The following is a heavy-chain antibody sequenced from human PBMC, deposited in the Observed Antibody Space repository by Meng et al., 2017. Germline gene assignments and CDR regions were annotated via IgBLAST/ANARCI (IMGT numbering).Heavy chain of an antibody. J-gene: IGHJ4*02. CDR1: GFTFSSYS. Sequence: GGSLRLSCAASGFTFSSYSMNWVRQAPGKGLERVSSISSSSSYIYYADSVSGRFTISRDNAKNSLYLQMNSLRAEDTAVYYCARDYDILTGYYIPFDYWGQGTLVTVSS. V-gene: IGHV3-21*01. CDR3: ARDYDILTGYYIPFDY. D-gene: IGHD3-9*01. CDR2: ISSSSSYI.